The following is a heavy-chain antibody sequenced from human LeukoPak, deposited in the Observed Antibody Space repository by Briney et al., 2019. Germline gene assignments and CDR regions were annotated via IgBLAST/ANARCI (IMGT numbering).Heavy chain of an antibody. J-gene: IGHJ5*02. D-gene: IGHD4-17*01. V-gene: IGHV1-2*02. Sequence: ASVKVSCKASGYTFTVYYIRWVRQAPGQGLEWMGWINPNSGDTDYAQNFQGRVTMTWDTSISTAYMELTRLRSDDTAVYYCARDSDTVTGNYFDPWGQGTLVTVSS. CDR3: ARDSDTVTGNYFDP. CDR1: GYTFTVYY. CDR2: INPNSGDT.